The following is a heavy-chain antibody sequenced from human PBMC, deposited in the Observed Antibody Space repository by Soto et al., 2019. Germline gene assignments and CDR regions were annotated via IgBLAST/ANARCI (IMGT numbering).Heavy chain of an antibody. Sequence: GGVLGRTLEASLFRLNDYVMHWVRQAPRKGLEWVAVIWYDGSNKYYADSVKGPFTISRDGSKNTLYLQMNSLRVEDTAVYYCARARGSSGYYSQFEFWGQGSRVTVSS. CDR2: IWYDGSNK. V-gene: IGHV3-33*01. J-gene: IGHJ4*02. CDR1: LFRLNDYV. CDR3: ARARGSSGYYSQFEF. D-gene: IGHD3-22*01.